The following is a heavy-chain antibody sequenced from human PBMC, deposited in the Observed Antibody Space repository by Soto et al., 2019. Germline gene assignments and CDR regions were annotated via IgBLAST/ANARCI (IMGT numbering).Heavy chain of an antibody. CDR2: FRTGGDDGTT. CDR3: AKKVNSGPGSQYFDY. CDR1: GFIFSSYS. D-gene: IGHD3-10*01. Sequence: PWGSLRLSCAASGFIFSSYSISFFRQSPLKWLEWVSGFRTGGDDGTTYYADSVKGRFTISRDNSKNTLFLQMNSLRAEDTAIYYCAKKVNSGPGSQYFDYWGQGTLVTVSS. J-gene: IGHJ4*02. V-gene: IGHV3-23*01.